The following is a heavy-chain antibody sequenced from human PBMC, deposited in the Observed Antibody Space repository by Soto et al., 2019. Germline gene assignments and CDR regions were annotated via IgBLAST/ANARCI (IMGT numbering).Heavy chain of an antibody. CDR2: ISYDGSNK. Sequence: GGTLRLSCAASGFTFSSYGMHWVRQAPGKGLEWVAVISYDGSNKYYADSVKGRFTISRDNSKNTLYLQMNSLRAEDTAVYYCAKDRLELRLGELSFDYWGQGTLVTVSS. CDR3: AKDRLELRLGELSFDY. V-gene: IGHV3-30*18. D-gene: IGHD3-16*02. J-gene: IGHJ4*02. CDR1: GFTFSSYG.